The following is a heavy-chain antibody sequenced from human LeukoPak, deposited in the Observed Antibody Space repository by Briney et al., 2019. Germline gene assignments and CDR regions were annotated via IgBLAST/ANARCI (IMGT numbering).Heavy chain of an antibody. D-gene: IGHD3-10*01. Sequence: RGSLRLSCAASGFTFSSYGMHWVRQAPGKGLEWVAVISYDGSNKYYADSVKGRFTTSRDNSKNTLYLQMNSLRAEDTAVYYCAKDPYGSGSWGQGTLVTVSS. CDR2: ISYDGSNK. V-gene: IGHV3-30*18. CDR3: AKDPYGSGS. CDR1: GFTFSSYG. J-gene: IGHJ4*02.